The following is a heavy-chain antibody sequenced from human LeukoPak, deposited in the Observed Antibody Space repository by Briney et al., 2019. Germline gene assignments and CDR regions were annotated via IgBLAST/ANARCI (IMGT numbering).Heavy chain of an antibody. V-gene: IGHV4-59*01. CDR3: ARALFVGATLDI. J-gene: IGHJ3*02. D-gene: IGHD1-26*01. Sequence: PSETLSLTCTVSGVSISSYYWSWIRQPPGKGLEWIGYIYYSGSTNYNPSLKSRVTISVDTSKNQFSQKLSSVTAADTAVYYCARALFVGATLDIWGQGTMVTVSS. CDR1: GVSISSYY. CDR2: IYYSGST.